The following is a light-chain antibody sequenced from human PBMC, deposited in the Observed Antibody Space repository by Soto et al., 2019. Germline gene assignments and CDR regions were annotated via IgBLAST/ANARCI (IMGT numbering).Light chain of an antibody. Sequence: QSVLTQPPSASGTPGQRVTISCSGSSSNIGSTSVYWYQQLPGTAPKLLIYSNNRRPSGVPDRLSGSKSGTSASLAISGLQSEDEADYYCAAWDNSLSGWVFGGGTKVTAL. CDR2: SNN. V-gene: IGLV1-44*01. CDR3: AAWDNSLSGWV. CDR1: SSNIGSTS. J-gene: IGLJ3*02.